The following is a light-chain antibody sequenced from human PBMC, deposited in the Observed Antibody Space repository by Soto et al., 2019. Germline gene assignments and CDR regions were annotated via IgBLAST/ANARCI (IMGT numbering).Light chain of an antibody. CDR1: SSDVGGYNS. CDR3: SSYPTSRTLLHV. J-gene: IGLJ1*01. V-gene: IGLV2-14*01. CDR2: EVS. Sequence: QSALTQPASVSGSPGQSITISCTGTSSDVGGYNSVSWYQQHPGKAPKLMIYEVSNRPSGISNRFSGSKSGNTASLTISGLPPEHEPDYYCSSYPTSRTLLHVFAPGTKLTVL.